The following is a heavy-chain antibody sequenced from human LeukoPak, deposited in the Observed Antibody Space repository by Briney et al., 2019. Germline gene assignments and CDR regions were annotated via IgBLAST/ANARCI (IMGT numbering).Heavy chain of an antibody. CDR3: ARAYGDYGDLNWFDP. CDR2: ISAYNGNT. J-gene: IGHJ5*02. D-gene: IGHD4-17*01. Sequence: GSSVKVSCKASGGTFSSYAISWVRQAPGQGLEWMGWISAYNGNTNYAQKLQGRVTMTTDTSTSTAYMELRSLRSDDTAVYYCARAYGDYGDLNWFDPWGQGTLVTVSS. CDR1: GGTFSSYA. V-gene: IGHV1-18*01.